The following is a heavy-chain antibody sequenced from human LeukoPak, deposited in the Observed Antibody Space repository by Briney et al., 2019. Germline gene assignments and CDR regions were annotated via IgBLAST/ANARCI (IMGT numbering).Heavy chain of an antibody. CDR2: IYYTGST. CDR1: GGSISGLY. J-gene: IGHJ4*02. Sequence: PSETLSLTCTVSGGSISGLYWSWIRQPPGKGLEWIGYIYYTGSTNSNPSLKSRVSISVDTSKNQFSLKLSSVTAADTAVYYCATGGGRGYSYGYYYWGQGTLVTVYS. CDR3: ATGGGRGYSYGYYY. D-gene: IGHD5-18*01. V-gene: IGHV4-59*08.